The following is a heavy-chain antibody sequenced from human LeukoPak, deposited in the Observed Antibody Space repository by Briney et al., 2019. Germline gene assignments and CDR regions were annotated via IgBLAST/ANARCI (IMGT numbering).Heavy chain of an antibody. V-gene: IGHV4-39*01. CDR3: ARQTGSGLFILP. CDR2: IYYSGNT. J-gene: IGHJ4*02. CDR1: GVSISSSNSY. Sequence: SETLSLTCTVSGVSISSSNSYWGWIRQPPGKGLEWIGSIYYSGNTYYNASLKSQVSISIDTPKNQFSLKLTSVTAADTAVYYCARQTGSGLFILPGGQGTLVTVSS. D-gene: IGHD3/OR15-3a*01.